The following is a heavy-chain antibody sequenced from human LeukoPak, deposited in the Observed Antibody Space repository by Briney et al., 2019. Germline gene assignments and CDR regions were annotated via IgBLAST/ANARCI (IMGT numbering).Heavy chain of an antibody. Sequence: EGSLRLSCAASGFIFSSYGMHWVRQAPGKGLEWVAVIWYDGTNENYADSVKGRFTISRDNPKNTLYLQMNSLRVEDTAVYYCASHGGLWGQGTLVTVSS. J-gene: IGHJ4*02. D-gene: IGHD5-12*01. CDR3: ASHGGL. CDR2: IWYDGTNE. CDR1: GFIFSSYG. V-gene: IGHV3-33*01.